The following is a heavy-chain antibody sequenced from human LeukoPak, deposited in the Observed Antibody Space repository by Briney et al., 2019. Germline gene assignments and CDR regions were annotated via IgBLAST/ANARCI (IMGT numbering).Heavy chain of an antibody. Sequence: GGSLKLSCAASGFIFSDSAMHWVRQASGKGLEWVGHVRSKPNNYATAYAASVKGRFTISRDDSKNTAYLQMNSLKTEDTAVYYCPSPAHDFDFWSGYYSFWGPGILVTVSS. D-gene: IGHD3-3*01. V-gene: IGHV3-73*01. CDR1: GFIFSDSA. J-gene: IGHJ4*02. CDR3: PSPAHDFDFWSGYYSF. CDR2: VRSKPNNYAT.